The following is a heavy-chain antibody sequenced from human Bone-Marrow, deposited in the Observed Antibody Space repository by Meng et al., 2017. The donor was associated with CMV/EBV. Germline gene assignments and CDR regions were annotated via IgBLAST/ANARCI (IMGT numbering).Heavy chain of an antibody. V-gene: IGHV3-30*02. D-gene: IGHD3-16*01. J-gene: IGHJ3*02. CDR2: IRYDGSNK. CDR3: AKAGFGGVSLSAVDI. CDR1: GFTFSSYG. Sequence: GESLKISCAASGFTFSSYGMHWVRQAPGKGLEWVAVIRYDGSNKYYADSVKGRFTISRDNSKSTLYLQINSLRAEDTAVYYCAKAGFGGVSLSAVDIWGQGTMVTVSS.